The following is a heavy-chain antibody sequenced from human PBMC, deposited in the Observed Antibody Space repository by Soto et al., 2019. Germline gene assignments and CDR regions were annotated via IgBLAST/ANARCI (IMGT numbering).Heavy chain of an antibody. CDR2: ISYDGSHK. Sequence: QVQLVESGGGVVQPGRSLRLSCAASGFTFSSYAMHWVRQAPGKGLEWVAVISYDGSHKNYGDSVKGRFTISRDHSQNTVYLQMNSLSGEDTAVYYCARDPYGGTSLYFDYWGQGTRVTVSS. CDR3: ARDPYGGTSLYFDY. CDR1: GFTFSSYA. V-gene: IGHV3-30*14. D-gene: IGHD2-15*01. J-gene: IGHJ4*02.